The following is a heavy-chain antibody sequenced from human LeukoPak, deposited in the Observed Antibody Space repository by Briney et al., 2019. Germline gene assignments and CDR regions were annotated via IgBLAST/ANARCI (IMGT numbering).Heavy chain of an antibody. Sequence: GGSLRLSCAASGFTVSGNYMSWVRQAPGKGLKWVSFTYSGGSTNYAESVKGRFTVSRHNSKNTLYLQMNSLRGEDTAVYYCASRYGDYGYGMDVWGQGTTVTVSS. D-gene: IGHD4-17*01. CDR2: TYSGGST. CDR3: ASRYGDYGYGMDV. V-gene: IGHV3-53*04. CDR1: GFTVSGNY. J-gene: IGHJ6*02.